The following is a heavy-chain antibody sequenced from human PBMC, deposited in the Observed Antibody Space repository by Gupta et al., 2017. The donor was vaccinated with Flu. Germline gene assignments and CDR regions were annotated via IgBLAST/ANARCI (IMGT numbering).Heavy chain of an antibody. J-gene: IGHJ4*02. CDR1: GFTFSSYS. V-gene: IGHV3-48*02. D-gene: IGHD3-10*01. Sequence: EVQLVESGGGLVQPGGSLRLSCAASGFTFSSYSMNWVRQAPGKGLEWVSYISSSSSTIYYADSVKGRFTISRDNAKNSLYLQMNSLRDEDTAVYYCARVGRWFGELLHVDYWGQGTLVTVSS. CDR2: ISSSSSTI. CDR3: ARVGRWFGELLHVDY.